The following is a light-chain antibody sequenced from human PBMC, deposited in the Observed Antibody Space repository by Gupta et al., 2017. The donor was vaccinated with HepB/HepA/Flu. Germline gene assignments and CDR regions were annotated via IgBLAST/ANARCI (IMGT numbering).Light chain of an antibody. V-gene: IGLV2-14*03. Sequence: QSALTQPASVSGSPGQSITISCTGISSDVGGYNYVSWYQQNPGKAPKLMIYDVSNRPSGVSNRFSGSKSGNTASLTISGLQAEDEADYYCSSYTSSSTRVVFGGGTKLTVL. CDR3: SSYTSSSTRVV. CDR2: DVS. CDR1: SSDVGGYNY. J-gene: IGLJ2*01.